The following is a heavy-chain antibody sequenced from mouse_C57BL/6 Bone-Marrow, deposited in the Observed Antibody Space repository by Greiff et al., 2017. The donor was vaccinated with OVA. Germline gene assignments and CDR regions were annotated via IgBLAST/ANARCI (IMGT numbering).Heavy chain of an antibody. J-gene: IGHJ2*01. CDR3: VRYGNSFDY. CDR2: IRSKSNNYAT. CDR1: GFSFNTYA. Sequence: EVQRVESGGGLVQPKGSLKLSCAASGFSFNTYAMNWVRQAPGKGLEWVARIRSKSNNYATYYADSVKDRFTISRDDSESMLYLQMNNLKTEDTAMYYCVRYGNSFDYWGQGTTLTVSS. V-gene: IGHV10-1*01. D-gene: IGHD2-1*01.